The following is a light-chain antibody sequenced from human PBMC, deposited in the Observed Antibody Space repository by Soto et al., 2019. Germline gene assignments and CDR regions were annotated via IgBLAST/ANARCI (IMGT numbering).Light chain of an antibody. CDR2: KAS. CDR1: QSINSW. V-gene: IGKV1-5*03. CDR3: GQDNSYPVA. Sequence: DIQMTQSPSTLSASVGDRVTITCRASQSINSWLAWYQQKPGKAPQVVIYKASSLESGAPSRFRGSGSGTEFTLSISGLQPDDFGTYFCGQDNSYPVAFGKGTKVEIK. J-gene: IGKJ1*01.